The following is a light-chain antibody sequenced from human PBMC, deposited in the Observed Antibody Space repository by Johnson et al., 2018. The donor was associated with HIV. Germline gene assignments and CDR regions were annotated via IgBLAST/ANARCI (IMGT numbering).Light chain of an antibody. CDR3: GTWDSSLNAYV. V-gene: IGLV1-51*01. CDR2: DNN. J-gene: IGLJ1*01. CDR1: SSNIGNNY. Sequence: QSVLTQPPSVSAAPGQKVTISCSGSSSNIGNNYVSWYQQLPGTAPKLLIYDNNKRPSGIPDLFSRSKSGTSATLGITGLQTGDEADYYCGTWDSSLNAYVFGAATKVAVL.